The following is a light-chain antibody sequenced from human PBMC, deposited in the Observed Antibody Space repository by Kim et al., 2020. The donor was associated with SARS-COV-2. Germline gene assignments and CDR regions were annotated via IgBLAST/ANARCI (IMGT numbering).Light chain of an antibody. V-gene: IGKV3-11*01. CDR3: QQRSNWPPYT. Sequence: EIVLTQSPATLSLSPGERATLPCRASQSVSSYLAWYQQKPGQAPRLLIYDASNRATGIPARFSGSGSGTDFTLTISSLEPEDFAVYYCQQRSNWPPYTFGQGNKLEI. CDR1: QSVSSY. CDR2: DAS. J-gene: IGKJ2*01.